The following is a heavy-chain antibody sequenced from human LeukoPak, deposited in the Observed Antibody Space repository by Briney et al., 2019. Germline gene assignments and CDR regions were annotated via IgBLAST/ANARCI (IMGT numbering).Heavy chain of an antibody. D-gene: IGHD6-13*01. CDR1: GFTFSSYS. Sequence: GGSLRLSCAASGFTFSSYSMNWVRQAPGKGLEWVSSISSSSSYIYYADSVKGRFTISSDNAKNSLYLQMNSLRAEDTAVYYCARVMIQYSSSWYLFDYWGQGTLVTVSS. CDR2: ISSSSSYI. V-gene: IGHV3-21*01. J-gene: IGHJ4*02. CDR3: ARVMIQYSSSWYLFDY.